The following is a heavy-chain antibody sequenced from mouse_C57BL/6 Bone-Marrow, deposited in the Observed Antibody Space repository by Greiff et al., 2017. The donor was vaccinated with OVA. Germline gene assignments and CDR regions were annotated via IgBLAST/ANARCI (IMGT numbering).Heavy chain of an antibody. CDR2: INPYNGGT. V-gene: IGHV1-19*01. CDR3: ARKNFYYSSPD. Sequence: EVQVVESGPVLVKPGASVKMSCKASGYTFTDYYMNWVKQSHGKSLEWIGVINPYNGGTSYNQKFKGKATLTVDKSSSTAYMELNSLTSEDSAVYYCARKNFYYSSPDWGQGTTLTVSS. J-gene: IGHJ2*01. D-gene: IGHD2-5*01. CDR1: GYTFTDYY.